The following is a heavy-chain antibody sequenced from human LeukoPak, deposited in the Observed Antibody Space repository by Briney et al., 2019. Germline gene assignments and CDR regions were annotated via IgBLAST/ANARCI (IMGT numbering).Heavy chain of an antibody. V-gene: IGHV3-21*01. CDR2: ISSSSSYV. J-gene: IGHJ4*02. Sequence: GGSLRLSCAASGFTFSSYSMNWVRQAPGKGLEWVSSISSSSSYVYYADSVKGRFTISRDNAKNSLYLQMNSLRAEDTAVYYCARDPAESEMSDYWGQGTLVTVSS. CDR3: ARDPAESEMSDY. D-gene: IGHD1-14*01. CDR1: GFTFSSYS.